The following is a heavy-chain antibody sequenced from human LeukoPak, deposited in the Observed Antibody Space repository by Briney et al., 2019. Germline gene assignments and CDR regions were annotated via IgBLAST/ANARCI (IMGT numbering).Heavy chain of an antibody. Sequence: GGSLRLSCAASGFTFSNYWMHWVRQAPGKGLVWVSRINSDGINTSCADSVKGRSTISRDNAKNTLNLQMNSLRAEDTAVYYCARDLGQYYDTSDNWFDPWGQGTLVTVSS. J-gene: IGHJ5*02. D-gene: IGHD3-22*01. V-gene: IGHV3-74*01. CDR3: ARDLGQYYDTSDNWFDP. CDR1: GFTFSNYW. CDR2: INSDGINT.